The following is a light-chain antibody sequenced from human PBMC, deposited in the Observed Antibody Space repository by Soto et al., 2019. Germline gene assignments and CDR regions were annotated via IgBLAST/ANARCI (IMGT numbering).Light chain of an antibody. J-gene: IGKJ2*01. CDR3: QQYGSSPEYT. V-gene: IGKV3-20*01. CDR1: QSVSSSY. CDR2: CAS. Sequence: EIVLTQSPGTLSLSPGERATLSCRASQSVSSSYLAWYQQKPGQAPRLLIYCASSRGTGIPDRFSGSGSGTDFTLTISRLEPEDFAVYYCQQYGSSPEYTFGQGTKLEIK.